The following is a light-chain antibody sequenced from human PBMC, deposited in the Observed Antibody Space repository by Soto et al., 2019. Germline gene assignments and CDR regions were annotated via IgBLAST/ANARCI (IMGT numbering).Light chain of an antibody. J-gene: IGKJ5*01. CDR1: QSISSY. Sequence: DIQMTHSPSSLSASVGDRVTITCRSSQSISSYLNWYQQKPGKAPKLLIYAASSLQSGVPSRFSGSGSGTDFTLTISCLQSEDFATYYCQQYYSFPLTFGGGTRLEI. V-gene: IGKV1-39*01. CDR2: AAS. CDR3: QQYYSFPLT.